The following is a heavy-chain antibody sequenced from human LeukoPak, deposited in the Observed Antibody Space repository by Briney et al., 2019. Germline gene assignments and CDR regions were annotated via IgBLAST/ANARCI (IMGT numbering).Heavy chain of an antibody. CDR1: GFTFNNYG. V-gene: IGHV3-23*01. CDR3: AKEFWFGDFTRCEY. D-gene: IGHD3-10*01. J-gene: IGHJ4*02. Sequence: GGSLRLSCAASGFTFNNYGMSWVRQAPGKGLEWVSAISGSGDSTYHADSVKGRFTISRDNSKNTLYLQMNSLRAEDTAVYYCAKEFWFGDFTRCEYWGQGTLVTVSP. CDR2: ISGSGDST.